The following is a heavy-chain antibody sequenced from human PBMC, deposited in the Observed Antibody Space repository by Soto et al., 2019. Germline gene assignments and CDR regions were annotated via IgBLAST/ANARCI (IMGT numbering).Heavy chain of an antibody. CDR3: TRGPRPISTGTGAY. CDR1: GFIFKMCW. D-gene: IGHD3-10*01. V-gene: IGHV3-74*01. J-gene: IGHJ4*02. CDR2: IYNDGTYS. Sequence: GGSLRLSCAASGFIFKMCWMRWVRQSPGKGLVWISRIYNDGTYSDYADSVRGRFTISRDNVNDTLYLQMNNLRAEDSGLYYCTRGPRPISTGTGAYWGQGTQVTVSS.